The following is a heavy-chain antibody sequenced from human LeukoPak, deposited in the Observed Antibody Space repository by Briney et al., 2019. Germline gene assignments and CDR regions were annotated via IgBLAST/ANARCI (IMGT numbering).Heavy chain of an antibody. CDR1: GYTFTGYY. J-gene: IGHJ4*02. Sequence: ASVKVSCKASGYTFTGYYMHWVRQAPGQGLEWMGWINPNSGGTNYAQKFQGRVTMTRDTSISTAYMELSRLRSDDTAVYYCARDGFLGGIAVAALWVWGQGTLVTVSS. CDR2: INPNSGGT. CDR3: ARDGFLGGIAVAALWV. D-gene: IGHD6-19*01. V-gene: IGHV1-2*02.